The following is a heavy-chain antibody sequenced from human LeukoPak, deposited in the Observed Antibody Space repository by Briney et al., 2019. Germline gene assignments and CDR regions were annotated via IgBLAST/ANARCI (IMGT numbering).Heavy chain of an antibody. J-gene: IGHJ4*02. D-gene: IGHD3-16*01. CDR2: ISWNSKNV. Sequence: PGRSLRLSCAASGFTFDDYPMHWVRQAPGKGLEWVPSISWNSKNVAYAASVKGRLTISRDNAKNSLYLQMNSLRAEDTALYYCAKEGVGGFDSWGQGTLVTVSS. CDR1: GFTFDDYP. CDR3: AKEGVGGFDS. V-gene: IGHV3-9*01.